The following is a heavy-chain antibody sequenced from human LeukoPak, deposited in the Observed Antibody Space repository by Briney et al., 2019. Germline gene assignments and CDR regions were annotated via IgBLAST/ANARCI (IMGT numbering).Heavy chain of an antibody. V-gene: IGHV3-23*01. CDR2: ISGGGGST. CDR3: ARRAGAYSHPYDY. J-gene: IGHJ4*02. D-gene: IGHD4/OR15-4a*01. CDR1: GFTFTGYG. Sequence: GGSLRLSCAVSGFTFTGYGMSWVRQAPGKGLQWVSAISGGGGSTYYADSVKGRFTISRDNSKNTLYLQMNSLRAEDTAVYYCARRAGAYSHPYDYWGQGTLVTVSS.